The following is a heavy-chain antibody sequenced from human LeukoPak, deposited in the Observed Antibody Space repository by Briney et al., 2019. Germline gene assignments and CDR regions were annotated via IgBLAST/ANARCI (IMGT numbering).Heavy chain of an antibody. CDR2: FYSGGNT. D-gene: IGHD3-9*01. CDR3: TSASSSGIWFPPLYFEF. CDR1: GCRLSIKK. V-gene: IGHV3-66*01. J-gene: IGHJ4*02. Sequence: GGSLRLSCVDLGCRLSIKKKNWVRQAPGKGLEWVSTFYSGGNTHSADSVKGRFTVSRDNSKNTLYLQMNNLRADDTAIYYCTSASSSGIWFPPLYFEFWGQGTLVTVFS.